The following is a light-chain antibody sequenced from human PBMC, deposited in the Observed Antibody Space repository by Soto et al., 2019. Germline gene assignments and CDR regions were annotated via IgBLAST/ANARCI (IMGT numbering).Light chain of an antibody. Sequence: NFMLTQPHSVSESPGKTVIISCTRSSGSIASNYVQWYQQRPGSSPTTVIYEDNQRPSGVPDRFSGSIDSSSNSASLIISGLETEDEADYYCQSYDATTQVFGGGTKLTVL. CDR2: EDN. J-gene: IGLJ3*02. V-gene: IGLV6-57*01. CDR1: SGSIASNY. CDR3: QSYDATTQV.